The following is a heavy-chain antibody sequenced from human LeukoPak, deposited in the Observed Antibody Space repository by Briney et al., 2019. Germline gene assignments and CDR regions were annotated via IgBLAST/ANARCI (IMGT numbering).Heavy chain of an antibody. Sequence: PSETLSLTCTVSGGSISSYYWSWIRQPAGKGLEWIGRIYTSGSTNYNPSLKSRVTMSVDTSKNQFSLKLSSVTAADTAVYYCARCPRESVAGGYDFDYWGQGTLVTVSS. CDR2: IYTSGST. CDR3: ARCPRESVAGGYDFDY. D-gene: IGHD5-18*01. V-gene: IGHV4-4*07. CDR1: GGSISSYY. J-gene: IGHJ4*02.